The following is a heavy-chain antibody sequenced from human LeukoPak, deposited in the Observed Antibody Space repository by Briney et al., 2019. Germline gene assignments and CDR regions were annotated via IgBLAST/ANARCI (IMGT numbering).Heavy chain of an antibody. CDR1: GFTFSNFN. V-gene: IGHV3-21*04. CDR3: AKDGGIAAVGYNLHMDV. Sequence: GGSLRLSCAASGFTFSNFNMNWVRQPPGKGLEWVSTISIASTRIPYADSVKGRFTISRDNAKNSLYLQMNSLRAEDTAVYYCAKDGGIAAVGYNLHMDVWGKGTTVTVSS. D-gene: IGHD6-13*01. CDR2: ISIASTRI. J-gene: IGHJ6*03.